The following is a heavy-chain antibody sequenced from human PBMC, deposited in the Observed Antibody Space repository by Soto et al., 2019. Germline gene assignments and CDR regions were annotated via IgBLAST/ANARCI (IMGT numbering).Heavy chain of an antibody. D-gene: IGHD2-2*01. CDR3: AREDCSSTSCYYYYYGMDV. V-gene: IGHV3-33*01. J-gene: IGHJ6*02. CDR1: GFTFSSYG. CDR2: IWYDGSNK. Sequence: VQLVESGGGVVQPGRSLRLSCAASGFTFSSYGMHWVRQAPGKGLEWVAVIWYDGSNKYYADSVKGRFTISRDNSKNTLYLQMNSLRAEDTAVYYCAREDCSSTSCYYYYYGMDVWGQGTTVTVSS.